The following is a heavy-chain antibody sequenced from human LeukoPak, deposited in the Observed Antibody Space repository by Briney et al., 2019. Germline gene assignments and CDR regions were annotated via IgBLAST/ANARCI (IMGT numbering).Heavy chain of an antibody. D-gene: IGHD3-10*01. CDR1: GFSFNNYA. J-gene: IGHJ3*02. CDR3: AKSRDYGSGSDAFDI. CDR2: ISGSGGST. Sequence: GGSLRLSCAASGFSFNNYAMNWVRQAPGKGLEWVSAISGSGGSTYYADSVKGRFAISRDNSKNTLYLQMSSLRAEDTAVYYCAKSRDYGSGSDAFDIWGQGTMVPVSS. V-gene: IGHV3-23*01.